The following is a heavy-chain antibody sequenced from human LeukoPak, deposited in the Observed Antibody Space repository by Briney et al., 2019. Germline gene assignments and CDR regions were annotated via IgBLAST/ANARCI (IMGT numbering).Heavy chain of an antibody. CDR1: GGSISSYY. CDR3: AGSASSHSSSSPFDY. V-gene: IGHV4-59*08. Sequence: SETLSLTCTVSGGSISSYYWSWIRQPPGKGLEWIGYIHYSGSTNYNPSLKSRVTLSVDTSKNQFSLKLSSVTAADTAVYYCAGSASSHSSSSPFDYWGQGTLVTVSS. D-gene: IGHD6-6*01. CDR2: IHYSGST. J-gene: IGHJ4*02.